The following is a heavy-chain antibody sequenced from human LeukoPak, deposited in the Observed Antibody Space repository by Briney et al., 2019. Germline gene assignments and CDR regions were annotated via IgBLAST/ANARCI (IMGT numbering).Heavy chain of an antibody. D-gene: IGHD3-22*01. Sequence: GGSLRLSCAASGFTFSSYGMHWVRQAPGKGLGWVAVISYDGSNKYYADSVKGRFTISRDNSKNTLYLQMNSLRAEDTAVYYCAKPQTYYYDSSGYYYTDWGQGTLVTVSS. CDR1: GFTFSSYG. V-gene: IGHV3-30*18. J-gene: IGHJ4*02. CDR2: ISYDGSNK. CDR3: AKPQTYYYDSSGYYYTD.